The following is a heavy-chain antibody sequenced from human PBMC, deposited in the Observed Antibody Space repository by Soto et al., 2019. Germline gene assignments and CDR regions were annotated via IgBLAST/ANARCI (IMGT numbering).Heavy chain of an antibody. CDR2: ISSSSSTI. J-gene: IGHJ6*02. Sequence: QLGGSLRLSCAASGFTFSSYAMNWVRQAPGKGLEWVSSISSSSSTIYYADSVKGRFTISRDKAKNSLYLQMNSLRDEDTAVYYCARDDHPYYYYYGMDVWGPGATVTVSS. CDR1: GFTFSSYA. V-gene: IGHV3-48*02. CDR3: ARDDHPYYYYYGMDV.